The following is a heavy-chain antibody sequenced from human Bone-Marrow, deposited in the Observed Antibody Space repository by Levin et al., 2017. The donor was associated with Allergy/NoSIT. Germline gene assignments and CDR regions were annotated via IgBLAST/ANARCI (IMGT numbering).Heavy chain of an antibody. J-gene: IGHJ4*02. D-gene: IGHD3-3*01. CDR1: GGSISSGGYY. V-gene: IGHV4-31*03. CDR3: ARGNYDFPLYYFDY. CDR2: IYYSGST. Sequence: SETLSLTCTVSGGSISSGGYYWSWIRQHPGKGLEWIGYIYYSGSTYYNPSLKSRVTISVDTSKNQFSLKLSSVTGADTAVYYCARGNYDFPLYYFDYRGQGTLVTVSS.